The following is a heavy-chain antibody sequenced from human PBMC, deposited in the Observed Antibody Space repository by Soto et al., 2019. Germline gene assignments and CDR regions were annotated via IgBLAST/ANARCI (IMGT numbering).Heavy chain of an antibody. D-gene: IGHD3-10*01. CDR3: ARTAYYYGSGSYSPGRYYYGMDV. CDR2: ISPGDSDT. V-gene: IGHV5-51*01. Sequence: PGESLKISGKGSGYTFTSYWIGWVLQMPGKALDWLGIISPGDSDTIYSPSFQGQVTISADKSISTAYLQWSSLKASDTAMYYCARTAYYYGSGSYSPGRYYYGMDVWGQGTTVTVSS. CDR1: GYTFTSYW. J-gene: IGHJ6*02.